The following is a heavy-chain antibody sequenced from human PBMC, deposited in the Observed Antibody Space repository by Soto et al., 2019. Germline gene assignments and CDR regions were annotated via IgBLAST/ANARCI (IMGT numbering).Heavy chain of an antibody. CDR2: ISYDGSNK. J-gene: IGHJ4*02. CDR1: GFTFSSYA. V-gene: IGHV3-30-3*01. Sequence: QVQLVESGGGVVQPGRSLRLSCTASGFTFSSYAMHWVRQAPGKGPEWVAVISYDGSNKYYADSVKGRFTISRDNSKNTMYLQMNSLRVEDTAVYYCARPYSSGWYGDLDYWGQGTLVTVS. CDR3: ARPYSSGWYGDLDY. D-gene: IGHD6-19*01.